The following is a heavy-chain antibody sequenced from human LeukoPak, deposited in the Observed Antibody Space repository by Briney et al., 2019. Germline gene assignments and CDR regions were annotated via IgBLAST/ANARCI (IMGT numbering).Heavy chain of an antibody. CDR2: IYYSGST. J-gene: IGHJ6*03. Sequence: PSETLSLTCTVSGGSISSSSYYWGWIRHPPGKGLEWIGSIYYSGSTYYNPSLKSRVTISVDTSKNQFSLKLSSVTAADTAVYYCARHSHYYYYMDVWGKGTTVTVCS. CDR1: GGSISSSSYY. V-gene: IGHV4-39*01. CDR3: ARHSHYYYYMDV.